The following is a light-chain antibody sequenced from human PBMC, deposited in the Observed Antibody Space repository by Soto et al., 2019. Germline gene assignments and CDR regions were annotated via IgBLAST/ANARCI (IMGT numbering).Light chain of an antibody. V-gene: IGKV3-20*01. J-gene: IGKJ2*01. Sequence: EIVWTQSPGTLSLSPGERATLSCRASQSVSSSYLAWYQHKPGQAPRLLIYGASSTATGIPDRFTGSGSGTDFTLTIGTLEHDGVAVYYWQQYGSSPPTCGRGTKLEIK. CDR2: GAS. CDR1: QSVSSSY. CDR3: QQYGSSPPT.